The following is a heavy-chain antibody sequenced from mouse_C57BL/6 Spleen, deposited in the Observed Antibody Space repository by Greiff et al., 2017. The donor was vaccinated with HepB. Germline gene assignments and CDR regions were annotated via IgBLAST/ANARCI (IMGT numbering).Heavy chain of an antibody. J-gene: IGHJ2*01. CDR3: ARGEFITTVVDYFDY. CDR1: GYTFTSYW. Sequence: QVQLQQPGAELVKPGASVKLSCKASGYTFTSYWMHWMKQRPGRGLEWIGRIDPNSGGTKYNEKFKSKATLTVDKPSSTAYMQLSSLTSEDSAVYYCARGEFITTVVDYFDYWGQGTTLTVSS. V-gene: IGHV1-72*01. CDR2: IDPNSGGT. D-gene: IGHD1-1*01.